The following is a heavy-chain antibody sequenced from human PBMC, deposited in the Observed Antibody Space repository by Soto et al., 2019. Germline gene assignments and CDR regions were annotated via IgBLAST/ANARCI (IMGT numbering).Heavy chain of an antibody. J-gene: IGHJ4*02. CDR3: AHRHPNADYDFWSGYSGFGFDY. CDR1: GFSLSTSGVG. Sequence: QITLKESGPTLVKPTQTLTLTCTFSGFSLSTSGVGVGWIRQPPGKALEWLALIYWDDDKRHSPSLKSRLTITKDTSKNQVVLTMTNMDPVDTATYYCAHRHPNADYDFWSGYSGFGFDYWGQGTLVTVSS. CDR2: IYWDDDK. D-gene: IGHD3-3*01. V-gene: IGHV2-5*02.